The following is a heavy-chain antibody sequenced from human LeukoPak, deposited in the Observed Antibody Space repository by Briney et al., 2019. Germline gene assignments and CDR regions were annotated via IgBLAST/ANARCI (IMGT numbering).Heavy chain of an antibody. CDR2: INHIGST. CDR1: GGSFSVYY. J-gene: IGHJ6*03. CDR3: GGGYYYYYMDV. V-gene: IGHV4-34*01. Sequence: SETLSLTCAVYGGSFSVYYWSWIRQPPGKGLEWIGEINHIGSTIYNPSLKSRLTLSVDTSKNQSSLKLGSVTTTHTGVSYRGGGYYYYYMDVWGKGTTVTVSS.